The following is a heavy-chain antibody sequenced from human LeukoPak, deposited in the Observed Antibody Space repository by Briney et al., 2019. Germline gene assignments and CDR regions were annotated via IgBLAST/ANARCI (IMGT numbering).Heavy chain of an antibody. CDR2: INHSGST. CDR3: ARGGDSSAYYLLDAFDI. D-gene: IGHD3-22*01. J-gene: IGHJ3*02. CDR1: GGSFSGYY. V-gene: IGHV4-34*01. Sequence: SETLSLSCAVYGGSFSGYYWSRIRQSPGKGLEWIGEINHSGSTNYTPSLKSRVTISVDTSKNQFSLKLSSVTAADTAVYYCARGGDSSAYYLLDAFDIWGQGTMVTVSS.